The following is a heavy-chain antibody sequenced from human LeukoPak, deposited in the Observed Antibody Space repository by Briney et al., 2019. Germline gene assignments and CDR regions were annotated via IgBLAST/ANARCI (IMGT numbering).Heavy chain of an antibody. V-gene: IGHV4-39*07. J-gene: IGHJ3*02. CDR1: GGFICSTRYY. CDR3: ARDSNYYDSSFAADAFDI. Sequence: SETLSLTCTVSGGFICSTRYYWGWIRQPPGKGLEWIGSIYYSGSTYYNPSLKSRVTISVDTSKNQFSLKLSSVTAADTAVYYCARDSNYYDSSFAADAFDIWGQGTMVTVSS. CDR2: IYYSGST. D-gene: IGHD3-22*01.